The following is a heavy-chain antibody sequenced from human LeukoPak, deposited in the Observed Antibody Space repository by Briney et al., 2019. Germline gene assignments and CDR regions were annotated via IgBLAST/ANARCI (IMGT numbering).Heavy chain of an antibody. Sequence: PGGSLRLSCAASGFTFSSYSMNWVRQAPGKGLEWVSSISSSSSYIYYADSVKGRFTISRDNAKNSLYLQMNSLRAEDTAVYYCASLVGATWGFDYWGQGTLVTVSS. D-gene: IGHD1-26*01. CDR2: ISSSSSYI. CDR3: ASLVGATWGFDY. V-gene: IGHV3-21*01. J-gene: IGHJ4*02. CDR1: GFTFSSYS.